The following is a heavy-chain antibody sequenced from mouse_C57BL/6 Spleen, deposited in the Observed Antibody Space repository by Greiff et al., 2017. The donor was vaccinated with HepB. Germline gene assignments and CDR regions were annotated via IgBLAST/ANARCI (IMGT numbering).Heavy chain of an antibody. V-gene: IGHV1-55*01. Sequence: QVQLQQPGAELVKPGASVKMSCKASGYTFTSYWITWVKQRPGQGLEWIGDIYPGSGSTNYNEKFKSKATLTVDTSSSTAYMQLSSLTSEDSAVYCCARAYYSNFVPVLYYFDYWGQGTTLTVSS. J-gene: IGHJ2*01. D-gene: IGHD2-5*01. CDR3: ARAYYSNFVPVLYYFDY. CDR1: GYTFTSYW. CDR2: IYPGSGST.